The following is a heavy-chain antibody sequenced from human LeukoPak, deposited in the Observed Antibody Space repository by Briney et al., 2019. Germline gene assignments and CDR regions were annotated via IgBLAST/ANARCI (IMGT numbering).Heavy chain of an antibody. CDR3: ATGSGWYSPDY. V-gene: IGHV1-58*01. Sequence: SVKVSCKASGFTFTSSPLQWVRQPRGQRLEWIGWIVVGSGNTNYAQNFQERVTITRDMSTNTAYMELSSLRSEDTAVYYCATGSGWYSPDYWGQGTLVTVSS. CDR1: GFTFTSSP. D-gene: IGHD6-19*01. J-gene: IGHJ4*02. CDR2: IVVGSGNT.